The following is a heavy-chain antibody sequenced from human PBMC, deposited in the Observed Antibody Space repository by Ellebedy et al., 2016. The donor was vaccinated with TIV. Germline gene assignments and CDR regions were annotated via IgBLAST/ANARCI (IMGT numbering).Heavy chain of an antibody. J-gene: IGHJ4*02. Sequence: PGGSLRLSCAASGFTFNNYGMHWVRQAPGKGLEWVAVVWSDGSNKYYADSVKGRFTISRDNSKNTLYLQMNSLRTEDTAVYYCAREVQPLSTKFDYWGQGTLVTVSS. CDR2: VWSDGSNK. V-gene: IGHV3-33*01. D-gene: IGHD5-24*01. CDR3: AREVQPLSTKFDY. CDR1: GFTFNNYG.